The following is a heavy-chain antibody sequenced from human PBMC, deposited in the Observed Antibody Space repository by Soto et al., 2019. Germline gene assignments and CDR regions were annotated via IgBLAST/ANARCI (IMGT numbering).Heavy chain of an antibody. J-gene: IGHJ4*02. D-gene: IGHD3-16*01. V-gene: IGHV1-18*01. CDR2: ISAYNGHT. CDR1: GYIFTNYG. Sequence: QVPLVQSGVEVKKPGASVKVSCKAMGYIFTNYGLSWVRQAPGEGPEWLGWISAYNGHTKYAPKVQDRVTLTTDTSATTAYLELRSLRSDDAAVYYCVRGDGGYFDHWGKGTLVLVSS. CDR3: VRGDGGYFDH.